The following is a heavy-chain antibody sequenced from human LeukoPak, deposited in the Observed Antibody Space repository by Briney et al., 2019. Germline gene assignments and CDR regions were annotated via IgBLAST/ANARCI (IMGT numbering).Heavy chain of an antibody. CDR1: GVTFSSYW. V-gene: IGHV3-7*01. J-gene: IGHJ4*02. CDR2: IKEDGSEK. CDR3: AKGSYSSTYFDY. Sequence: GGSLRLSCAASGVTFSSYWMSWVRQAPGKGLEWVANIKEDGSEKYYVDSVKGRFTISRDNARNSLYLQMNSLRAEDTAVYYCAKGSYSSTYFDYWGQGTLVTVSS. D-gene: IGHD6-13*01.